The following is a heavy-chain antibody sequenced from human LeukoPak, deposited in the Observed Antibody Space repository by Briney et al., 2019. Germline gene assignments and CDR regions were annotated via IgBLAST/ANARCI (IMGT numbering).Heavy chain of an antibody. CDR1: GFTFSSYA. CDR3: AKGVRYFDRVLDY. Sequence: HSGGSLRLSCAASGFTFSSYAMSWVRQAPGKGLEWVSAISGSGGSTYYADSVKGRFTISRDNSKNTLYLQMNSLRAEDTAVYYCAKGVRYFDRVLDYWGQGTLVTVSS. CDR2: ISGSGGST. V-gene: IGHV3-23*01. D-gene: IGHD3-9*01. J-gene: IGHJ4*02.